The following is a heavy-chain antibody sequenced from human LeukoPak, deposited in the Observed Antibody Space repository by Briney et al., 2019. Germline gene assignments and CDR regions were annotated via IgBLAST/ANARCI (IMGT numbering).Heavy chain of an antibody. CDR2: IYTSGTT. CDR1: GASISSYY. J-gene: IGHJ4*02. D-gene: IGHD5-18*01. CDR3: ARADTAMALDY. V-gene: IGHV4-4*07. Sequence: SETLSLTCTVSGASISSYYWSWIRQSAGKGLEWIGLIYTSGTTNYNPSLKSRVTMSVDTSKNQFSLKLSSVTAADTAVYYCARADTAMALDYWGQGTLVTVSS.